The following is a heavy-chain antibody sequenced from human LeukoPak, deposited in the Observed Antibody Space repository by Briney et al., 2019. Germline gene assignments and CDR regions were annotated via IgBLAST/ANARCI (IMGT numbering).Heavy chain of an antibody. D-gene: IGHD2-15*01. J-gene: IGHJ5*01. CDR3: ASEAYCSGGSCSVQRVAS. Sequence: ASVKVSCKASGYTFTAYYMYWVRQAPGQGLEWMGWIDSKNGDTKYAQKFQSRLTISRDTSIGIAYMELRSLISDDTAVYYCASEAYCSGGSCSVQRVASWGQGTPVTVSS. CDR2: IDSKNGDT. V-gene: IGHV1-2*02. CDR1: GYTFTAYY.